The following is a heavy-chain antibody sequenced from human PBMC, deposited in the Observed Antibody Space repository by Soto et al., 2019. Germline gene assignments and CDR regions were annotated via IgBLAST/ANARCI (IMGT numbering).Heavy chain of an antibody. CDR3: ASKFGELLADAFAI. J-gene: IGHJ3*02. D-gene: IGHD3-10*01. Sequence: PSETLSLTCAVYGGSFSGYYWTWIRQPPGTGLEWIGEINHSGSTNYNPSLKSRVTISVDTSKNQFSLKLSSVTAADTAVYYCASKFGELLADAFAIWGQGTMVTVSS. CDR2: INHSGST. V-gene: IGHV4-34*01. CDR1: GGSFSGYY.